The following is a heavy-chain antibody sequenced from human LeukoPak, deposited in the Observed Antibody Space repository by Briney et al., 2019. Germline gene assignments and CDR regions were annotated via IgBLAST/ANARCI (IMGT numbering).Heavy chain of an antibody. D-gene: IGHD5-18*01. Sequence: SETLSLTCAVYGGSFGGYYWSWIRQPPGKGLEWIGEINHSGSTNYNPSLKSRVTISVDTSKNQFSLKLSSVTAADTAVYYCARESPIHTAMVTARHRDPYYFDYWGQGTLVTVSS. CDR3: ARESPIHTAMVTARHRDPYYFDY. CDR2: INHSGST. J-gene: IGHJ4*02. V-gene: IGHV4-34*01. CDR1: GGSFGGYY.